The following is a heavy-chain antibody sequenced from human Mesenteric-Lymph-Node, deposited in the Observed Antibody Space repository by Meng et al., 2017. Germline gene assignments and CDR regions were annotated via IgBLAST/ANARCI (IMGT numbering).Heavy chain of an antibody. J-gene: IGHJ4*02. CDR3: ARDRIAVAYDY. V-gene: IGHV1-69*05. CDR1: GGRFSNYA. D-gene: IGHD6-19*01. CDR2: IIPIFGTA. Sequence: SVKVSCKASGGRFSNYAFSWVRQAPGQGLEWVGGIIPIFGTAKYAQRFQGRVTITTDASTSTAYMELSRLRSDDTAVYYCARDRIAVAYDYWGQGTLVTVSS.